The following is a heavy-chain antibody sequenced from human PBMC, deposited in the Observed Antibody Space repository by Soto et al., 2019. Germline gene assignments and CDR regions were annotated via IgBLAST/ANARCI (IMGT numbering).Heavy chain of an antibody. D-gene: IGHD1-26*01. J-gene: IGHJ4*02. V-gene: IGHV3-30*04. Sequence: QVQLVESGGGVVQPGRSLRLSCAASGFTFSNYAMHWVRQAPGKGLEWVAVTSYDGRNMYHTNSVKGRFTISRDNSRNTLYLQMNSLRVEATAVYYCARRGIVGTTPVLDHWGQGTLVTVSS. CDR3: ARRGIVGTTPVLDH. CDR2: TSYDGRNM. CDR1: GFTFSNYA.